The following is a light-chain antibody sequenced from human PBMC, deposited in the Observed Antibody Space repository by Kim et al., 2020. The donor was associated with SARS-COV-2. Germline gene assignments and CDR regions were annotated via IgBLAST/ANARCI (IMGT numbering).Light chain of an antibody. V-gene: IGKV3-20*01. Sequence: EIVLTQSPGTLSLSPGERATLSCRASQSVSSNYLAWYQQKAGQAPRLLLYAASSRATCIPDRFSGSGSRTGFTLTINGLEPEDFAVYYCQQYGRSPGYTFGQGTKLEI. CDR1: QSVSSNY. CDR3: QQYGRSPGYT. J-gene: IGKJ2*01. CDR2: AAS.